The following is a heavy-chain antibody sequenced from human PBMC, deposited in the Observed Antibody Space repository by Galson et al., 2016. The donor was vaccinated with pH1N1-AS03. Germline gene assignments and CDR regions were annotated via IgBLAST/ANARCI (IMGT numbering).Heavy chain of an antibody. CDR3: ARRGHCTGISCYDLDS. CDR1: GDSFNTYW. CDR2: IYPGDSDT. V-gene: IGHV5-51*03. J-gene: IGHJ4*02. D-gene: IGHD2-2*01. Sequence: QSGAEVKKPGESLKISCKGSGDSFNTYWIGWVRQMPGKGLEWMGIIYPGDSDTRYSPSFQGHVTISADASISTAYLQWSSLKASDTPIYYCARRGHCTGISCYDLDSWGQGTMVTVSS.